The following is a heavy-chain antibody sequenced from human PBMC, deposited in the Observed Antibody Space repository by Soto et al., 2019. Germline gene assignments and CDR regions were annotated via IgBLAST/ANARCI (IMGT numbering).Heavy chain of an antibody. V-gene: IGHV1-18*01. J-gene: IGHJ3*01. CDR2: LSAYNGDT. D-gene: IGHD2-15*01. CDR1: GYTFITYG. Sequence: QVQLVQSGAEVKKPGAAVRVSCKTSGYTFITYGITWVRQAPGQGLEWMGWLSAYNGDTSSSEKLQDRFTMNADTSTTTVYMDLRSLTSDDTGVYYCARWSAIVVGAEALAVLGQGTVVSVSS. CDR3: ARWSAIVVGAEALAV.